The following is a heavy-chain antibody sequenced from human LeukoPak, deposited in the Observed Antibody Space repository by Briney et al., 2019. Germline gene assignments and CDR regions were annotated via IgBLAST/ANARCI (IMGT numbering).Heavy chain of an antibody. V-gene: IGHV4-4*07. CDR3: ARDRSITIFGVVIIIAFDI. CDR2: IYTSGST. D-gene: IGHD3-3*01. Sequence: SETLSLTCTVSGGSISSYYWSWIRQPAGKGLEWIGRIYTSGSTNYNPSLKSRVTMSVDTSKNQFSLKLSSVTAADTAVYYCARDRSITIFGVVIIIAFDIWAKGQWSPSLQ. CDR1: GGSISSYY. J-gene: IGHJ3*02.